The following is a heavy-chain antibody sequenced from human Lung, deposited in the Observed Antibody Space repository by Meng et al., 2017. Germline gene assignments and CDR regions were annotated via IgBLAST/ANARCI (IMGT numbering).Heavy chain of an antibody. CDR1: GGSISSDNW. Sequence: VQPHGAGPGLVKPSGILSLTCAVSGGSISSDNWWSWVRQPAGKGLEWIGEIYHSGSTNYNPSLKSRITISVDKPKNQFSLTLSSVTAADTAVYYCTKNDFYCLGYWGQGTLVTVSS. J-gene: IGHJ4*02. D-gene: IGHD2-21*01. CDR3: TKNDFYCLGY. CDR2: IYHSGST. V-gene: IGHV4-4*02.